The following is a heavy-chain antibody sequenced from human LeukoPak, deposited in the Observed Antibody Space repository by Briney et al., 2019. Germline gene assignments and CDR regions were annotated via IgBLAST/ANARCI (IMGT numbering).Heavy chain of an antibody. CDR2: INHSGST. Sequence: PSETLSLTCAVYGGSFSGYYWSWIRQPPGKGLEWIGEINHSGSTNYNPSLKSRVTISVGTSKNQFSLKLSSVTAADTAVYYCARVMRWLHNYWGWFDPWGQGTLVTVSS. CDR1: GGSFSGYY. CDR3: ARVMRWLHNYWGWFDP. J-gene: IGHJ5*02. D-gene: IGHD5-24*01. V-gene: IGHV4-34*01.